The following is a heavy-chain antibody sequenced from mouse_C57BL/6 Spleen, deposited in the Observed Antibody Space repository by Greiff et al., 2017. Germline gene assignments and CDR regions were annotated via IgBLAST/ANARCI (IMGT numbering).Heavy chain of an antibody. Sequence: QVQLQESGPGLVAPSQSLSITCTVSGFSLTSYGVHWVRQPPGKGLEWLVVIWSDGSTTYNSALKSRLSISKDNSKSQVFLKMNSLQTDDTAMYYCARHHYDGYYYAMDYWGQGTSVTVSS. D-gene: IGHD1-2*01. CDR2: IWSDGST. CDR3: ARHHYDGYYYAMDY. CDR1: GFSLTSYG. V-gene: IGHV2-6-1*01. J-gene: IGHJ4*01.